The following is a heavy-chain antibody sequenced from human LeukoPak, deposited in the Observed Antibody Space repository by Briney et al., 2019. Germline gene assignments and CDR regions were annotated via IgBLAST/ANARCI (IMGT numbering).Heavy chain of an antibody. Sequence: AGGSLRLSCAASGFTFSSYAMSCVRQAPGKGLEWVLAISGSGGSTYYADSVKGRFTISRDNSKNTLYLQMNSLRAEDTAVYYCAKAPSIAVAGTNFDYWGQGTLVTVSS. J-gene: IGHJ4*02. D-gene: IGHD6-19*01. CDR2: ISGSGGST. CDR1: GFTFSSYA. CDR3: AKAPSIAVAGTNFDY. V-gene: IGHV3-23*01.